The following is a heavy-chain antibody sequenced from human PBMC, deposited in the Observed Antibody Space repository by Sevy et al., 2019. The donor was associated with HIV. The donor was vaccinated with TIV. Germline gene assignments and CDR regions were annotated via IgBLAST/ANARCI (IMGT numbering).Heavy chain of an antibody. Sequence: ASVKVSCKASGYTFTSYGISWVRQAPGQGLEWMGWISAYNGNTNDAQKLQGRVTMTTDTSTSTAYMELRSLRSDDTAVYYCSVHCSGGSCYFDFWGQGTLGTVSS. D-gene: IGHD2-15*01. CDR3: SVHCSGGSCYFDF. J-gene: IGHJ4*03. CDR2: ISAYNGNT. CDR1: GYTFTSYG. V-gene: IGHV1-18*01.